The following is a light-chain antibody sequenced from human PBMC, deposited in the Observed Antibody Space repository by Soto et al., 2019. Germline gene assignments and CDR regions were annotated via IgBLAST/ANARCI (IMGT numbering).Light chain of an antibody. J-gene: IGLJ1*01. CDR1: SSDVGGYEY. Sequence: QSALTQPGSVSGSPGQSTTISCTGTSSDVGGYEYVSWYQQHPGKAPKRIVYDVRDRPSGVSNSFSGSKSGNTASLAISGLQAEDEADYYCSSYTTSSPLGVFGTGSKVTVL. CDR2: DVR. CDR3: SSYTTSSPLGV. V-gene: IGLV2-14*03.